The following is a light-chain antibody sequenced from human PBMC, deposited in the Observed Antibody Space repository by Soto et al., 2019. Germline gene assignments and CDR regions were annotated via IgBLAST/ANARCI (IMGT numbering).Light chain of an antibody. V-gene: IGLV2-8*01. CDR3: SSYAGSDKDV. Sequence: LTQPPSASGSPGQSVTISCTGTSSDVGGYNYVSWYQQHPGKAPKLMIYEVSKRPSGVPDRFSGSKSGNTASLTVSGLQAEDEADYYCSSYAGSDKDVFGTGTKVTVL. CDR2: EVS. J-gene: IGLJ1*01. CDR1: SSDVGGYNY.